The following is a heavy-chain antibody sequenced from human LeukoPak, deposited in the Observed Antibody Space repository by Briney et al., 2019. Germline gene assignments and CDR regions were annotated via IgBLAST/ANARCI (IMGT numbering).Heavy chain of an antibody. CDR1: GFTFGSYA. J-gene: IGHJ4*02. CDR3: ARVQGIAPYY. CDR2: ISGSGGST. Sequence: GGSLRLSCAASGFTFGSYAMSWVRQAPGKGLEWVSAISGSGGSTYYADSVKGRFTISRDNSKNTLYLQMNSLRAEDTAVYYCARVQGIAPYYWGQGTLVTVSS. D-gene: IGHD6-13*01. V-gene: IGHV3-23*01.